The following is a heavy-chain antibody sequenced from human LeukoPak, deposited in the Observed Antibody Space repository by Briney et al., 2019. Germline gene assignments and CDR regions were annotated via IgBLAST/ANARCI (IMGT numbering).Heavy chain of an antibody. V-gene: IGHV3-48*02. J-gene: IGHJ3*02. Sequence: PGGSLRFSCAASGFTFNSYNMNWVRQAPGKGLEWVSYISSSSSTIYYADSVKGRFTISRDSAKTSLFLQMNSLRDEDTAVYYCARAYSGSSGRDAFDSWGLGTLVTVSS. D-gene: IGHD6-6*01. CDR3: ARAYSGSSGRDAFDS. CDR1: GFTFNSYN. CDR2: ISSSSSTI.